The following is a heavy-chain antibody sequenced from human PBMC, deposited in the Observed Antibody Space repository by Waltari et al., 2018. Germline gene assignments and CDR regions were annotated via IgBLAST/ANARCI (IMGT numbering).Heavy chain of an antibody. Sequence: QVQLVESGGGVVQPGRSLRLSCAASGFTFSSYAMHWVRQAPGKGLEWIGSIYYSGSTYYNPSLKSRVTISVDTSKNQFSLKLSSVTAADTAVYYCARNPLWSGYDMAWGQGTMVTVSS. V-gene: IGHV4-59*05. CDR3: ARNPLWSGYDMA. D-gene: IGHD5-12*01. J-gene: IGHJ3*01. CDR2: IYYSGST. CDR1: GFTFSSYAMH.